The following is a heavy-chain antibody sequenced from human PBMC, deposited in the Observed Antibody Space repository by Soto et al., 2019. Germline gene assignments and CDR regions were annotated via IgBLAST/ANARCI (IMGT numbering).Heavy chain of an antibody. Sequence: QVHLLLQSGAEVKKPGSSVKVSCTASGGTPSNSAISWVRQAPGQGLEGMGGIIPVFGLVKYAQNFQGRFTITADESTNTAYMELSSRSPEDTAVYYCAGGRRVVVASRAYYGMDVLGQGTTVAVSS. J-gene: IGHJ6*02. CDR2: IIPVFGLV. CDR1: GGTPSNSA. CDR3: AGGRRVVVASRAYYGMDV. D-gene: IGHD3-22*01. V-gene: IGHV1-69*01.